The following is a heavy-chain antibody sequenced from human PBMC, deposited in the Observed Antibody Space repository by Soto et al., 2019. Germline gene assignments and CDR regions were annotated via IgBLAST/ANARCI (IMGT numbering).Heavy chain of an antibody. V-gene: IGHV4-30-4*01. CDR3: ARDLNSSGWYLSGDY. Sequence: QVQLQESGPGLVKPSQTLSLTCTVSGGSISSGDYYWSWIRQPPGKGLEWIGYIYYSGSTYYNPSLKSRVTISVDTSKNQLALKLSSVTAADTAVYYCARDLNSSGWYLSGDYWGQGTLVTVSS. D-gene: IGHD6-19*01. CDR1: GGSISSGDYY. CDR2: IYYSGST. J-gene: IGHJ4*02.